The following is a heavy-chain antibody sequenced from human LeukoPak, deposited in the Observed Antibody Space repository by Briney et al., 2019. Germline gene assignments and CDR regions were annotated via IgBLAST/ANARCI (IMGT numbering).Heavy chain of an antibody. Sequence: SDTLSLSCTIYSWSFGDDYWGWIRQAPGKGLEWIGEIDHGGSTNYNPSLASRVIASRNKSKNQFFLHVTSVTVAATALYYCARFSSLTWGDWGDAFDVWGRGTMVTVSS. CDR3: ARFSSLTWGDWGDAFDV. CDR2: IDHGGST. V-gene: IGHV4-34*01. J-gene: IGHJ3*01. CDR1: SWSFGDDY. D-gene: IGHD2-21*02.